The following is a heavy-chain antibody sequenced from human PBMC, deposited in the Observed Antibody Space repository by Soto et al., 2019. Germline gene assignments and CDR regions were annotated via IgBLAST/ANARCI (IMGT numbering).Heavy chain of an antibody. CDR1: GDSVSSNSAA. V-gene: IGHV6-1*01. D-gene: IGHD6-13*01. Sequence: SQTLSLTCAISGDSVSSNSAAWSWIRQSPSRGLEWLGRTYYTSKLYNDYAVSVKSRITINPDTSKNQLSLQLNSVTPEDTAVYYCARHHPGSTWYGGNYYFYGLDVWGQGTTVTVSS. CDR3: ARHHPGSTWYGGNYYFYGLDV. J-gene: IGHJ6*02. CDR2: TYYTSKLYN.